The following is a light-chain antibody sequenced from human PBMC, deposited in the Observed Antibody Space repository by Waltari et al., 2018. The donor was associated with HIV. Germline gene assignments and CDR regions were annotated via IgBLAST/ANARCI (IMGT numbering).Light chain of an antibody. CDR3: AAWDDSLSPHVV. CDR2: RDT. Sequence: QSVLTQPPSASGTPGQRVTISCSGSSSTIGTNYVFWYQHLPGPTPKLLIYRDTQRPSSVPDRFSGSKSGTSASLAISGLRSEDEADYYCAAWDDSLSPHVVFGAGTKLTVL. CDR1: SSTIGTNY. V-gene: IGLV1-47*01. J-gene: IGLJ2*01.